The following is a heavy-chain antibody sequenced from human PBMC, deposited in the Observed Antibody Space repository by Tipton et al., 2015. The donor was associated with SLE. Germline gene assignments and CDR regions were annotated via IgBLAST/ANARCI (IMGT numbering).Heavy chain of an antibody. Sequence: TLSLTCTVSGGSVSSGSYYWSWIRQPPGKGLEWIGYIYYSGSTYYNPSLKSRVTISVDTSKNQFSLKLSSVTAADTAVYYCATSHERHSSGCTFDYWGQGTLVTVSS. CDR3: ATSHERHSSGCTFDY. V-gene: IGHV4-61*01. D-gene: IGHD6-19*01. J-gene: IGHJ4*02. CDR2: IYYSGST. CDR1: GGSVSSGSYY.